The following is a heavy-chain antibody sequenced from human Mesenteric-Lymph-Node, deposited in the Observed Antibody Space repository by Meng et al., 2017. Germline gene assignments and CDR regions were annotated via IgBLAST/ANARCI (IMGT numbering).Heavy chain of an antibody. Sequence: GESLKISCAASGFTFSNYWMSWVRQAPGKGLEWVGRIKRKTDGGTAEYAAPVKGRFTISRDDSENTLSLQMNSLKSEDTAVYYCITAIRGPIDWGQGTLVTVSS. J-gene: IGHJ4*02. D-gene: IGHD3-10*01. V-gene: IGHV3-15*01. CDR3: ITAIRGPID. CDR2: IKRKTDGGTA. CDR1: GFTFSNYW.